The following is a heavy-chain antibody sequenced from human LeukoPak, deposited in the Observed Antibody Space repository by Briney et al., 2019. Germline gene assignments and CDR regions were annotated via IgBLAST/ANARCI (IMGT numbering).Heavy chain of an antibody. CDR2: ISSSSSYI. J-gene: IGHJ4*02. CDR1: GFTFSDYY. D-gene: IGHD3-22*01. V-gene: IGHV3-21*01. Sequence: GGSLRLSCAASGFTFSDYYMNWVRQAPGKGLEWVSSISSSSSYIYYADSVKGRFTISRDNAKNSLYLQMNSLRAEDTAVYYCAREAYYDSSGSDYWGQGTLVTVSS. CDR3: AREAYYDSSGSDY.